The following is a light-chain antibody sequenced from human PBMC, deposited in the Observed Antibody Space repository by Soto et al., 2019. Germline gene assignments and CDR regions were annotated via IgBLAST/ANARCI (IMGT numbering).Light chain of an antibody. Sequence: DIVMTQSPDSLAVSLGDRATINCKSSQSLLYSSYKNNYLAWYQQKAGQPPKLLIYWASARESGVPDRFSGSGSGTDFTLTISSLQPEVAAVYFCQQYYGTPFTFGQGTKLEI. CDR1: QSLLYSSYKNNY. CDR2: WAS. CDR3: QQYYGTPFT. V-gene: IGKV4-1*01. J-gene: IGKJ2*01.